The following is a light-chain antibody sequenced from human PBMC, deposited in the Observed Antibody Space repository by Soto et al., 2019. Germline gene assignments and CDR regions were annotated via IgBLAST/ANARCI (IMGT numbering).Light chain of an antibody. CDR2: GAS. J-gene: IGKJ1*01. Sequence: EIVLTQSPGTLSLSPGERATLSCRASQSVSSSYLAWYQQKPGQAPRLLIYGASSRATGIPDRFSGSGSGKDFTLTISRLEPEDFAVYYCQQYGSSPATFGQGNKVEIK. CDR1: QSVSSSY. CDR3: QQYGSSPAT. V-gene: IGKV3-20*01.